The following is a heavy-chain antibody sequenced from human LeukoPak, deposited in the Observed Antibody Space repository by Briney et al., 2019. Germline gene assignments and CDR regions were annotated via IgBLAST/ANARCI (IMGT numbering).Heavy chain of an antibody. Sequence: GGSLRLSCAASGFTFSSYSMSWVRQAPGKGLEWVSYISSSGSTIYYADSVKGRFTISRDNAKNSLYLQMNSLRAEDTAVYYCARGEYSSSSVDYWGQGTLVTVSS. CDR2: ISSSGSTI. D-gene: IGHD6-6*01. CDR3: ARGEYSSSSVDY. J-gene: IGHJ4*02. CDR1: GFTFSSYS. V-gene: IGHV3-48*04.